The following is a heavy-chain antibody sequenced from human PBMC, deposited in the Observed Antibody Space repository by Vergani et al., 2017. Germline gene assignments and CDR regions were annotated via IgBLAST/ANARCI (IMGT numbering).Heavy chain of an antibody. CDR2: INPNSGGT. CDR1: GYTFTGYY. D-gene: IGHD2-15*01. V-gene: IGHV1-2*04. J-gene: IGHJ6*02. CDR3: ARGECSGGSCDAAYYYYYGMDV. Sequence: QVQLVQSGAEVKKPGASVKVSCKASGYTFTGYYMHWVRQAPGQGLEWMGWINPNSGGTNYAQKVQGWVTMTRDTAISTAYMELSRLRSDDTAVYYCARGECSGGSCDAAYYYYYGMDVWGQGTTVTVSS.